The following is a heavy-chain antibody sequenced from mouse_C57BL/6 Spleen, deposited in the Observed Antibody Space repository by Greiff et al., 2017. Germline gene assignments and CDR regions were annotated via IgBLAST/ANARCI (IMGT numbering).Heavy chain of an antibody. J-gene: IGHJ3*01. D-gene: IGHD2-3*01. CDR3: ARAYDGSPFAY. CDR1: GYTFTSYG. V-gene: IGHV1-81*01. CDR2: IYPRSGNT. Sequence: VQLQQSGAELARPGASVKLSCKASGYTFTSYGISWVKQRTGQGLEWIGEIYPRSGNTYYNEKFKGKATLTADKSSSTAYMELRTLTSEDSAVYFCARAYDGSPFAYWGQGTLVTVSA.